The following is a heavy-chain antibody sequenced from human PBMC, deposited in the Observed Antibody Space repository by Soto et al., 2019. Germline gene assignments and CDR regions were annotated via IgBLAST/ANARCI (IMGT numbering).Heavy chain of an antibody. CDR3: ASPSIAYCGGDCYSEEGYYYYGMDV. CDR1: GGSISSSSYY. J-gene: IGHJ6*02. Sequence: SETLSLTCTVSGGSISSSSYYWGWIRQPPGKGLEWIGSIYYSGSTYYNPSLKSRVTISVDTPKNQFSLKLSSVTAADTAVYYCASPSIAYCGGDCYSEEGYYYYGMDVWGQGTTVTVSS. V-gene: IGHV4-39*01. D-gene: IGHD2-21*02. CDR2: IYYSGST.